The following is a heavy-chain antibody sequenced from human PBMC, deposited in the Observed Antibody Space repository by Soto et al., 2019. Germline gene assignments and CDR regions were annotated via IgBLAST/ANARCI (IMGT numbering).Heavy chain of an antibody. CDR3: AKSPVRFLEWLSPNYYYYYMDV. CDR1: GFTFSGYA. J-gene: IGHJ6*03. CDR2: ISGSGGST. Sequence: PGGSLRLSCAASGFTFSGYAMSWVRQAPGKGLEWVSAISGSGGSTYYADSVKGRFTTSRDNSKNTLYLQMNSLRAEDTAVYYCAKSPVRFLEWLSPNYYYYYMDVWGKGTTVTVSS. D-gene: IGHD3-3*01. V-gene: IGHV3-23*01.